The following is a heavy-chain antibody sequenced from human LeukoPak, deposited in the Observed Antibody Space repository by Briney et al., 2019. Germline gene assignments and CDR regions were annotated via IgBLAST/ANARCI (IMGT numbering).Heavy chain of an antibody. J-gene: IGHJ6*04. V-gene: IGHV3-21*06. D-gene: IGHD3-10*02. CDR3: AELGITMIGGV. CDR2: ISGSSSYI. Sequence: GGSLRLSCAASGFTFSSYSMNWVRQAPGKGLEWVSSISGSSSYIYYADPVKGRFTISRDNAKNSLYLQMNSLRAEDTAVYYCAELGITMIGGVWGKGTTVTISS. CDR1: GFTFSSYS.